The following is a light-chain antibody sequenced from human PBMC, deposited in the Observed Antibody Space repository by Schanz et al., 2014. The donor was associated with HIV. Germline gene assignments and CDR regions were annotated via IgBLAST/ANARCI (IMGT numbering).Light chain of an antibody. V-gene: IGKV1-39*01. CDR2: DAS. CDR1: QDISNY. J-gene: IGKJ5*01. Sequence: DIQMTQSPSSLSASVGDRVTITCQASQDISNYLNWYQQKPGKAPKLLIYDASNLETGVPSRFSGGGSGTDFTLIISALQPEDFASYYCQQTYTTPSITFGQGIRLEIK. CDR3: QQTYTTPSIT.